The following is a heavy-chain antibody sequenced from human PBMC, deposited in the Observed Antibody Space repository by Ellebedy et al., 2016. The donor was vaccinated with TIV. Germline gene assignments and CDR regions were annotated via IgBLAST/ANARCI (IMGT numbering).Heavy chain of an antibody. CDR1: GVSITSRSYY. V-gene: IGHV4-39*01. D-gene: IGHD3-9*01. J-gene: IGHJ6*02. CDR3: AGGYYDVLTGTGGMDV. Sequence: PSETLSLTCTVSGVSITSRSYYWGWIRQPPGKGLLWIGDIYYSGHTYYNPSLKSRVTIPVDPPNTQFSLRLSSVTAADTAVYYCAGGYYDVLTGTGGMDVWGQGTTLTVSS. CDR2: IYYSGHT.